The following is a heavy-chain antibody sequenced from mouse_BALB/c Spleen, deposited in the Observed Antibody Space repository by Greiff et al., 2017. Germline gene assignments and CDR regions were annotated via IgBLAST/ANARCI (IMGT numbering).Heavy chain of an antibody. CDR2: ISYSGST. Sequence: DVKLQESGPGLVKPSQSLSLTCTVTGYSITSDYAWNWIRQFPGNKLEWMGYISYSGSTSYNPSLKSRISITRDTSKNQFFLQLNSVTTEDTATYYCARGSYLYYYAMDYWGQGTSVTVSS. V-gene: IGHV3-2*02. CDR3: ARGSYLYYYAMDY. D-gene: IGHD1-1*02. CDR1: GYSITSDYA. J-gene: IGHJ4*01.